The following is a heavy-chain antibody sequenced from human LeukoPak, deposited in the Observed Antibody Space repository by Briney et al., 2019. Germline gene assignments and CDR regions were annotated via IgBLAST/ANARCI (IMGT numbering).Heavy chain of an antibody. CDR3: AKPSSYGYYVRVPFDY. Sequence: GGSLRLSCAASGFTFSSYAMNWVRQAPGKGLEWVSAISGSGGSTYYADSVKGRFTISRDNSKNTLYLQMNSLRAEDTAVYYCAKPSSYGYYVRVPFDYWGQGTLVTVSS. CDR1: GFTFSSYA. V-gene: IGHV3-23*01. CDR2: ISGSGGST. J-gene: IGHJ4*02. D-gene: IGHD3-10*02.